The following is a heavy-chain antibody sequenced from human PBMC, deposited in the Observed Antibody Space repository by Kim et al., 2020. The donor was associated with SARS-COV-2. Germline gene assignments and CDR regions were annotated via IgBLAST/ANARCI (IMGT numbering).Heavy chain of an antibody. Sequence: GGSLRLSCAASGFIFADYYMTWIRQAPGKGLEWVSYITSGGEAIYYADSVRGRLTISRDNTNNLLYLHMSSVRPEDTAVYYCASGGDLTVFNDHWCQGTLITVSP. J-gene: IGHJ4*02. D-gene: IGHD3-16*01. CDR2: ITSGGEAI. CDR1: GFIFADYY. CDR3: ASGGDLTVFNDH. V-gene: IGHV3-11*01.